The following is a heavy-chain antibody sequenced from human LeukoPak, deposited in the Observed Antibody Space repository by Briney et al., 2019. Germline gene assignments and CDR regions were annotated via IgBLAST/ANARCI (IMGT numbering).Heavy chain of an antibody. V-gene: IGHV5-51*01. D-gene: IGHD6-19*01. CDR1: GYSFPSYW. CDR2: IYPGDSET. J-gene: IGHJ4*02. CDR3: ARPYDSGWTGFEY. Sequence: GESLKISCKGSGYSFPSYWTAWVRQMPGKGLEWMGIIYPGDSETRYSPSFQGQVTISADKSISTAYLQWSSLKASDTAMYYCARPYDSGWTGFEYWGQGTLVTVSS.